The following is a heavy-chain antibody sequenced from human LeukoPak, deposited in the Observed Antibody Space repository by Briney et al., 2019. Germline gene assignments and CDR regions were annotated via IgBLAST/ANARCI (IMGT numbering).Heavy chain of an antibody. CDR2: ISDDWIIT. CDR1: GFTFSRDW. J-gene: IGHJ4*02. Sequence: GGSLRLSCAASGFTFSRDWMHWVRQAPGKGVGWVSRISDDWIITTYADSVQVQFTISRYNAKSTVFLQMNSLRVEDTAVYFCVRRYYEYNVYDRHFDFWGQGILVTVSS. CDR3: VRRYYEYNVYDRHFDF. D-gene: IGHD5/OR15-5a*01. V-gene: IGHV3-74*03.